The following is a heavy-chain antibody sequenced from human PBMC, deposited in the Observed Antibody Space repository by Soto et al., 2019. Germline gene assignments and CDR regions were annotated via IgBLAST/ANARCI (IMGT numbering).Heavy chain of an antibody. CDR2: ISAGSLFI. J-gene: IGHJ4*02. Sequence: EVQLVESGGGLVKPGESLRLSCAGSGFTFSAYNINWVRQAPGKGLEWVSSISAGSLFIYQPDSMKGRFTIFRDDARNSVYLQMNSLTAEDTAVYYCARSPGVGVRGAYWGQGTLVTVSS. CDR3: ARSPGVGVRGAY. V-gene: IGHV3-21*01. CDR1: GFTFSAYN. D-gene: IGHD3-16*01.